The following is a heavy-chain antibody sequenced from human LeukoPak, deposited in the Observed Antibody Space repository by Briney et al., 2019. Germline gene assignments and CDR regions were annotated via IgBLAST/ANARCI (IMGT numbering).Heavy chain of an antibody. Sequence: HGESLKISCKGSGYSFTSYWIGWVRQMPGKGLEWVGVVFPGDSDTRYSPSFQGQVTISADKSTMTAYLQWSGLKASDTAIYYCARQSIGTGDCYYFDYWGQGTLVTVSS. CDR3: ARQSIGTGDCYYFDY. CDR2: VFPGDSDT. CDR1: GYSFTSYW. V-gene: IGHV5-51*01. J-gene: IGHJ4*02. D-gene: IGHD2-21*02.